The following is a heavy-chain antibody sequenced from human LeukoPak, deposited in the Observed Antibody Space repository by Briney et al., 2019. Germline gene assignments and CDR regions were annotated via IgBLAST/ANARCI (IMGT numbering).Heavy chain of an antibody. CDR3: ARGGSYYYDSSGYWAFYYYYYMDV. CDR1: GYSISSGYY. D-gene: IGHD3-22*01. CDR2: INHSGST. V-gene: IGHV4-34*01. Sequence: SETLSLTCAVSGYSISSGYYWSWIRQPPGKGLEWIGEINHSGSTNYNPSLKSRVTISVDTSKNQFSLKLSSVTAADTAVYYCARGGSYYYDSSGYWAFYYYYYMDVWGKGTTVTVSS. J-gene: IGHJ6*03.